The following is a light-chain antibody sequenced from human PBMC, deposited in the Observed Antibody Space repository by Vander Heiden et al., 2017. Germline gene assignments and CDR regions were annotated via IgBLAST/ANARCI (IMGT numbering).Light chain of an antibody. CDR3: QQDDNLPIT. V-gene: IGKV1-33*01. J-gene: IGKJ5*01. Sequence: SSLSASVGDRVTITCQASQDISNYLNWYQQKPGKAPKLLIYDASNLETGVPSRFSGSGSGTDFTFTISSLQPEDIATYYCQQDDNLPITFGQGTRLEIK. CDR2: DAS. CDR1: QDISNY.